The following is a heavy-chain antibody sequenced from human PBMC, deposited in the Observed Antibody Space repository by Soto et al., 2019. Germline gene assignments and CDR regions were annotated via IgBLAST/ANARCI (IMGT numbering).Heavy chain of an antibody. CDR1: GFTFSRYC. D-gene: IGHD3-22*01. J-gene: IGHJ4*02. V-gene: IGHV3-30*03. Sequence: PXGSLKLSCAASGFTFSRYCMHWVRQAPGKGLEWVAVISSDGSNKYYGDSVKGRFTISRDNSKNTLYLQLNSLRTEDTAVYYCARTYYYDSSGYLDYWGQGTLVTVSS. CDR3: ARTYYYDSSGYLDY. CDR2: ISSDGSNK.